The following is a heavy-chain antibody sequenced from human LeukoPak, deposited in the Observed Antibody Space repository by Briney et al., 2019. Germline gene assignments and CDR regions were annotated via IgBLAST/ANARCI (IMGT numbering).Heavy chain of an antibody. D-gene: IGHD3-10*01. CDR3: ARHLPYGSGIWYAFNI. CDR1: GGSISSNSYY. V-gene: IGHV4-39*01. CDR2: IYYSGST. J-gene: IGHJ3*02. Sequence: PSETLSLTCTVSGGSISSNSYYWGWVRQPPGKGLEWIGSIYYSGSTYYKPSLKSRVTISVDTSKNQFSLKLSSVTAADTAVYYCARHLPYGSGIWYAFNIWGQGTMVTVSS.